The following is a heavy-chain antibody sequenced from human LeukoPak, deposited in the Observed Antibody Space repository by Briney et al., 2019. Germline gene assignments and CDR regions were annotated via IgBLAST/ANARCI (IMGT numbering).Heavy chain of an antibody. J-gene: IGHJ4*02. CDR1: GFTFDDYT. V-gene: IGHV3-43*01. D-gene: IGHD3-9*01. CDR3: AKSNTGRLRYFDWLPCD. Sequence: GGSLGLSCAASGFTFDDYTMHWVRQAPGKGLEWVSLISWDGGSTYYADSVKGRFTISRDNSKNSLYLQMNSLRTEDTALYYCAKSNTGRLRYFDWLPCDWGQGTLVTVSS. CDR2: ISWDGGST.